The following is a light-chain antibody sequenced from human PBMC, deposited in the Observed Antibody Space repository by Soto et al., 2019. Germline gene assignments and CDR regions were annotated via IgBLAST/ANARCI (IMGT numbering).Light chain of an antibody. J-gene: IGKJ5*01. CDR2: ATS. Sequence: DIQMTQSPSSLSASLSYRVTMTFRSSRTIDNYLNWYQQKPGRAPELLVYATSSLQSGVPSRFTGGGSGTHFTLTISCLQPEDFATYFCQQSYNTPITFGQGTRLQIK. V-gene: IGKV1-39*01. CDR1: RTIDNY. CDR3: QQSYNTPIT.